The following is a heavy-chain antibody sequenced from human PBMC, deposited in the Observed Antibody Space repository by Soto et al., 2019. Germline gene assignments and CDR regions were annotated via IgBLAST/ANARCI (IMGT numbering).Heavy chain of an antibody. V-gene: IGHV4-31*03. D-gene: IGHD5-18*01. Sequence: SETLSLTCTVSGGSISSGGYYWSWIRQHPGKGLEWIGYIYYSGSTYYNPSLKSRVTISVDTSKNQFSLKLSSVTAADTAVYYCAREVITGGHSYGYVWGLYGMDVWGQGTTVTVSS. CDR1: GGSISSGGYY. J-gene: IGHJ6*02. CDR3: AREVITGGHSYGYVWGLYGMDV. CDR2: IYYSGST.